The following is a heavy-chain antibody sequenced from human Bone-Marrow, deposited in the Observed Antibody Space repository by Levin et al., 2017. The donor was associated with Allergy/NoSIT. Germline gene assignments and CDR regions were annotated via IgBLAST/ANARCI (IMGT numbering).Heavy chain of an antibody. J-gene: IGHJ3*02. V-gene: IGHV3-9*01. CDR1: GLTFSSYD. CDR2: VSWNSGNV. D-gene: IGHD6-6*01. Sequence: SCAASGLTFSSYDMAWVRQGPGKGLEWVSSVSWNSGNVDYADSVKGRFTLSRDNAKNSLYLQLSSLKPDDTALYYCAKSGTYSSSSGAFDIWGQGTRVTVSS. CDR3: AKSGTYSSSSGAFDI.